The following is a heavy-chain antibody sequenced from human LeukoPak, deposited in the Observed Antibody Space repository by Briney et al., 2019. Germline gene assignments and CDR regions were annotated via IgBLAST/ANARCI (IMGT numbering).Heavy chain of an antibody. CDR2: INHSGST. V-gene: IGHV4-34*01. CDR1: GGSFSGYY. Sequence: SETLSLTCAVYGGSFSGYYWSWIRQPPGKGLEWIGEINHSGSTNYNPSLKSRVTISVDTSKNQFSLKLSSVTAADTAVYYCARGQTVIENYYYYMDVWGKGTTVTVSS. CDR3: ARGQTVIENYYYYMDV. J-gene: IGHJ6*03. D-gene: IGHD2/OR15-2a*01.